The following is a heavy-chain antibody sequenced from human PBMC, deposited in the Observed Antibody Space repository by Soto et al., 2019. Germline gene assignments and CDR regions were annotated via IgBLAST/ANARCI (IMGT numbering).Heavy chain of an antibody. J-gene: IGHJ4*02. V-gene: IGHV4-34*01. CDR2: INHSGST. D-gene: IGHD3-9*01. Sequence: KPSETLSLTCAVYGGSFSGYYWSWIRQPPGKGLEWIGEINHSGSTNYNPSLKSRVTISVDTSKNRFSLKLSSVTAADTAVYYCARGGVYDILSYWGQGTLVTVSS. CDR1: GGSFSGYY. CDR3: ARGGVYDILSY.